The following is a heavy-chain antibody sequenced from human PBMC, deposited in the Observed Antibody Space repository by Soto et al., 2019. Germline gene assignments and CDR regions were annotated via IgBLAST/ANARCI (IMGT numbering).Heavy chain of an antibody. J-gene: IGHJ6*02. CDR1: GFTFSSFA. Sequence: VQVLESGGDLVQPGGSLRLCCSASGFTFSSFAMRWVRQAPGKGLEWVSAISGSAGTTYYADSVKGRFTISRDNSKNILYLQMNSLRAEDTAVYFCARRDVSTGAMDVWGQGTTVTVSS. V-gene: IGHV3-23*01. D-gene: IGHD3-10*02. CDR2: ISGSAGTT. CDR3: ARRDVSTGAMDV.